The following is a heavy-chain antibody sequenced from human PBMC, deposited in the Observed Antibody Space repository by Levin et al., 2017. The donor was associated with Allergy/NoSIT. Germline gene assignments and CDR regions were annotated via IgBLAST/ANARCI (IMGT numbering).Heavy chain of an antibody. CDR2: INHSGST. CDR1: GGSFSAYY. Sequence: SETLSLTCAVYGGSFSAYYWSWIRQPPGKGLEWIGEINHSGSTNYNPSLKSRVTISVDTSKNQFSLKLSSVTAADTAVYYCARVGSSWSSGSDYWGQGTLVTVSS. D-gene: IGHD6-13*01. CDR3: ARVGSSWSSGSDY. V-gene: IGHV4-34*01. J-gene: IGHJ4*02.